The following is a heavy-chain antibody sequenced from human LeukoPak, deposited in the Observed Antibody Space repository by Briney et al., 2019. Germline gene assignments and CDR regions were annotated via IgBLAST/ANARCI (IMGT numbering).Heavy chain of an antibody. CDR1: GYTFTGYY. V-gene: IGHV1-2*02. Sequence: ASVKVSCKASGYTFTGYYMHWVRQAPGRGLEWMGWINPNSGGTNYAQKFQGRVTMTRDTSISTAYMELSRLRSDDTAVYYCARVKDIVVVPAAIGDYWGQGTLVTVSS. CDR3: ARVKDIVVVPAAIGDY. D-gene: IGHD2-2*02. CDR2: INPNSGGT. J-gene: IGHJ4*02.